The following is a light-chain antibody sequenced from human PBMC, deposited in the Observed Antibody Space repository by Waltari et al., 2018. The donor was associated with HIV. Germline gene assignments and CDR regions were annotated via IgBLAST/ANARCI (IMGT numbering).Light chain of an antibody. V-gene: IGLV3-25*03. J-gene: IGLJ2*01. CDR2: NDS. Sequence: SYELTQPTSVSVSPGQTARITCSGDALPKQYTYWYQQKPGQAPVLVIYNDSERPSGIPWRFSGSNSGTTVTLTISGVQAEDEADYYCQSADSSGSPYVVFGGGTKLTVL. CDR3: QSADSSGSPYVV. CDR1: ALPKQY.